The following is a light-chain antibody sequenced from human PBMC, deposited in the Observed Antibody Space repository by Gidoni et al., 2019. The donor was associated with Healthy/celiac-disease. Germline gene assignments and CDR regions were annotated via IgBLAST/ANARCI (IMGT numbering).Light chain of an antibody. CDR3: QQYGSSPLWT. Sequence: EIVLTQPPGTLSLSPGERATLSCRASQSVSSSYLAWYQQKPGQAPRLRIYGASSRATGIPDRFSGSGSGTDFTLTISRLEPEDFAVYYCQQYGSSPLWTFGQGTKVEIK. J-gene: IGKJ1*01. V-gene: IGKV3-20*01. CDR2: GAS. CDR1: QSVSSSY.